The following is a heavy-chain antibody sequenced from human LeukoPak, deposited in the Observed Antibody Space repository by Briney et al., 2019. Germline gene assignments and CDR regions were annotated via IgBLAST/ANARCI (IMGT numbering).Heavy chain of an antibody. D-gene: IGHD2-15*01. V-gene: IGHV3-11*01. CDR2: ISSSGSTI. J-gene: IGHJ4*02. CDR3: ARAAEEEYYFDY. CDR1: GFTFSDYY. Sequence: GGSLRLSCAASGFTFSDYYMSWIRQAPGKGREWVLYISSSGSTIYYADSVKGRFTISRDNAKNSLYLQMNSLRAEDTAVYYCARAAEEEYYFDYWGQGTLVTVSS.